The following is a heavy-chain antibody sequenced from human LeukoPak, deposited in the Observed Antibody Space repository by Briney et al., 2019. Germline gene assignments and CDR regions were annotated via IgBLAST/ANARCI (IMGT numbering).Heavy chain of an antibody. Sequence: PGGSLRLSCAASGFTFSSYWMHWVRQAPGKGLEWVANIKQDGSEEYYVDSVRGRFTISRDNAENSLDLQMTSLRAEDTAVYYCARATSAWYGTYFDFWGQGTLVTVTS. CDR1: GFTFSSYW. CDR3: ARATSAWYGTYFDF. V-gene: IGHV3-7*04. D-gene: IGHD6-19*01. CDR2: IKQDGSEE. J-gene: IGHJ4*02.